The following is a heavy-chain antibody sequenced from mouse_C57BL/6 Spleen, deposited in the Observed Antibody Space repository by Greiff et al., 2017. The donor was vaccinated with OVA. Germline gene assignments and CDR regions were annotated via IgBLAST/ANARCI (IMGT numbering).Heavy chain of an antibody. CDR1: GFTFSSYG. V-gene: IGHV5-6*01. CDR2: ISSGGSYT. J-gene: IGHJ2*01. CDR3: ARQGYYGSSSFDY. Sequence: EVKLMESGGDLVKPGGSLKLSCAASGFTFSSYGMSWVRQTPDKRLEWVATISSGGSYTYYPDSVKGRFTISRDNAKNTLYLQMSSLKSEDTAMYYCARQGYYGSSSFDYWGQGTTLTVSS. D-gene: IGHD1-1*01.